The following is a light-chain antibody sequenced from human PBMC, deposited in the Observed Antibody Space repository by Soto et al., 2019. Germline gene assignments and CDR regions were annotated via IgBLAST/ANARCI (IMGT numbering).Light chain of an antibody. V-gene: IGKV1-39*01. Sequence: IQMTQSPSSLSASVGDRVTITCRASQSISSYLNWYQQKPGKAPKLLIYAASSLQSGVPSRFSGSGSGTDFTLTISSLQPEDFATYYCQQIYSTPTFGQGTKLEIK. J-gene: IGKJ2*01. CDR2: AAS. CDR1: QSISSY. CDR3: QQIYSTPT.